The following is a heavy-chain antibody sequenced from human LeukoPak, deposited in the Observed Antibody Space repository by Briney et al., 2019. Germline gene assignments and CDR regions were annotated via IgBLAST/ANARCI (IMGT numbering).Heavy chain of an antibody. J-gene: IGHJ5*02. V-gene: IGHV3-30*02. CDR2: IRYDGSNK. Sequence: PGRSLRLSCAASGFTFSSYAMHWVRQAPGKGLEWVAFIRYDGSNKYYADSVKGRFTISRDNSKNTLCLQMNSLRAEDTAVYYCAKDRITGTTSGNWFDPWGQGTLVTVSS. CDR3: AKDRITGTTSGNWFDP. CDR1: GFTFSSYA. D-gene: IGHD1-14*01.